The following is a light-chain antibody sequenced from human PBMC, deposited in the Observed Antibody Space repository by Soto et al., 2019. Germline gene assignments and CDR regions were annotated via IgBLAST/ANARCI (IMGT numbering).Light chain of an antibody. CDR2: GAS. J-gene: IGKJ3*01. CDR1: QSVNSRY. V-gene: IGKV3-20*01. Sequence: ENLLTQSPGTLSLSPGERATLSCRASQSVNSRYLAWYQQKPGQAPRLFIYGASNMATGIPDRFSGSGSGTDFTLAISRLEPEDFAVYYCQHYGNSPFTFGPGTKVEIK. CDR3: QHYGNSPFT.